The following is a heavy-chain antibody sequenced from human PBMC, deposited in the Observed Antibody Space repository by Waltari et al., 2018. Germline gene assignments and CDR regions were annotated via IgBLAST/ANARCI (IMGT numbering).Heavy chain of an antibody. V-gene: IGHV3-15*01. Sequence: EVQLVESGGGLVKPGGSLRLSCAASGFSFNNTWLSWVRQAPGKGLGWVGRIKSKSEGETTDYSAPVKGRFTISRDDSKTTLYLQMNSLKTEDTAVYFCTALKSWGQGALVIVSS. CDR1: GFSFNNTW. CDR2: IKSKSEGETT. J-gene: IGHJ5*02. CDR3: TALKS.